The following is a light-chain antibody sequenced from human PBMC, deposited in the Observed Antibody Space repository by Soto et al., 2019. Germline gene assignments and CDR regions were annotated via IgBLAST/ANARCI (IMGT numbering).Light chain of an antibody. CDR2: EVS. J-gene: IGLJ2*01. Sequence: QSVLPQPPSASGSPGQSVTISCTGTSSDVGGYNYVSWYQQHPGKAPKLMIYEVSKRPSGVPDRFSGSKSGNTASLTVSGLQAEDEADYYCSSYAGSNNVVFGVGTKLPVL. CDR1: SSDVGGYNY. V-gene: IGLV2-8*01. CDR3: SSYAGSNNVV.